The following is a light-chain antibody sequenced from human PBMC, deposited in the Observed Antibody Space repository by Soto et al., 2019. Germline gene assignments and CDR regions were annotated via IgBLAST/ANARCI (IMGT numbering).Light chain of an antibody. CDR3: QQANSFPLT. CDR2: GVS. CDR1: QSLSSH. Sequence: DIQMTQSPSSVSASIGDRVTITCRASQSLSSHLAWYQQKAGKAPKLLIYGVSNLQSGVPSRFSGSESGTEFNLTISSLQPEDFATYYCQQANSFPLTFGQGTRLEIK. J-gene: IGKJ5*01. V-gene: IGKV1-12*01.